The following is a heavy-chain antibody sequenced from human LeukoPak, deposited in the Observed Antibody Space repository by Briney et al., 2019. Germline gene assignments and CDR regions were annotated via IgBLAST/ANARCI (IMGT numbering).Heavy chain of an antibody. CDR3: ARRGARGDAFDI. CDR1: EFSVGSNY. CDR2: IKQDGSEK. J-gene: IGHJ3*02. D-gene: IGHD1-26*01. Sequence: PGGSLRLSCAASEFSVGSNYMTWVRQAPGKGLEWVANIKQDGSEKYYVDSVKGRFTISRDNAKNSLYLQMNSLRAEDTAVYYCARRGARGDAFDIWGQGTMVTVSS. V-gene: IGHV3-7*01.